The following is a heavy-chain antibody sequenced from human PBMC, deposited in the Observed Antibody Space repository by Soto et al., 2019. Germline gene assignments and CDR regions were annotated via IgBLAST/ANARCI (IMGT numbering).Heavy chain of an antibody. CDR2: IIPTFGTA. V-gene: IGHV1-69*06. J-gene: IGHJ4*02. Sequence: QVQLVQSGAEVKKPGSSVKVSCKASGGTFSSYAISWVRQAPGQGLEWMGGIIPTFGTANYAQKFQGRVTITADKSTSTAYMELSSLRSENTAVYYCARDNGYSSGWYRYHDYWGQGTLVTVSS. CDR1: GGTFSSYA. D-gene: IGHD6-19*01. CDR3: ARDNGYSSGWYRYHDY.